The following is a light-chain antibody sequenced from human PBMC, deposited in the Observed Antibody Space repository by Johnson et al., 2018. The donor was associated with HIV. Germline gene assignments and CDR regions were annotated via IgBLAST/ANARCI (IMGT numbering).Light chain of an antibody. J-gene: IGLJ1*01. CDR2: ENN. V-gene: IGLV1-51*02. Sequence: QSVLTQPPSVSAAPGQKVTISCSGSSSNIGNNYVSWYQQLPGTAPKLLIYENNKRPSGIPDRFSGSKSGTSATLGITGLQTGDAADYYCGTGDSSMSAGGVFGTGTKVTVL. CDR3: GTGDSSMSAGGV. CDR1: SSNIGNNY.